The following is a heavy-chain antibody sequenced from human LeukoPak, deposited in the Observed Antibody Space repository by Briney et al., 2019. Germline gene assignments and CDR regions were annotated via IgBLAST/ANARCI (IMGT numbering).Heavy chain of an antibody. CDR3: ATDYGSGYFDY. Sequence: GGSLRLSCEAPGFTFSSYDMSWVRQAPGKGLEWVANIKYDGSEKYYVDSVKGRFTISRDNAKNSLYLQMDSLGAEDTAVYYCATDYGSGYFDYWGQGTLVTVSS. J-gene: IGHJ4*02. V-gene: IGHV3-7*01. CDR1: GFTFSSYD. D-gene: IGHD6-19*01. CDR2: IKYDGSEK.